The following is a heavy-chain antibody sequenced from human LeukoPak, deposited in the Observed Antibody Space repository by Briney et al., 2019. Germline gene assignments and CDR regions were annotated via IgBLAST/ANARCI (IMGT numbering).Heavy chain of an antibody. CDR2: IKQDGSEK. Sequence: TGGSLRLSCVASGFTFSRHWMSWVRQVPGRGLEWVANIKQDGSEKYYVDSVKGRSTISRDNAENSLYLQMISLRAEDTAVYFCAREVITVTFGGLFFDPWGQGTLVTVSS. D-gene: IGHD3-16*01. CDR3: AREVITVTFGGLFFDP. J-gene: IGHJ5*02. CDR1: GFTFSRHW. V-gene: IGHV3-7*05.